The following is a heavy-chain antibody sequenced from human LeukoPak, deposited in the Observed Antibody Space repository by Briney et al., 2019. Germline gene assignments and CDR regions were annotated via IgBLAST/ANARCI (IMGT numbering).Heavy chain of an antibody. V-gene: IGHV3-74*01. CDR2: ITSDGSNI. Sequence: PGGSLRLSCAASGFTFSNFWLHWVRQAPGKGLEWVSRITSDGSNINYADSVKGRFTISRDNAKNTLYLQMNSLRGEDTAVYYCARGGHSSFDYWGQGALVTVSS. CDR1: GFTFSNFW. J-gene: IGHJ4*02. CDR3: ARGGHSSFDY. D-gene: IGHD3-16*01.